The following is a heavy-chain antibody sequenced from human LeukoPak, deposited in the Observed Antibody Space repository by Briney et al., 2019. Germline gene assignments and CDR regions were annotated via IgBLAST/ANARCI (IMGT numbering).Heavy chain of an antibody. V-gene: IGHV4-4*02. CDR1: GGSISSSNW. J-gene: IGHJ4*02. CDR3: ARVYCSGGSCYPPGFDY. CDR2: IYHSGST. Sequence: PSETLSLTCAVSGGSISSSNWWSWVRQPPGKGLEWIGEIYHSGSTNYNPSLKSRVTISVDKSKNQFSLKLSSVTAADTAAYYCARVYCSGGSCYPPGFDYWGQGTLVTVSS. D-gene: IGHD2-15*01.